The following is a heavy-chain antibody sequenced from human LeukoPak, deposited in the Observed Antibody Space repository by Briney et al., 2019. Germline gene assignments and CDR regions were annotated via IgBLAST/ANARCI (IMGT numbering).Heavy chain of an antibody. CDR2: SYSGGGT. CDR1: GYTVNSNY. CDR3: ARGFRLDT. J-gene: IGHJ5*02. V-gene: IGHV3-66*01. Sequence: PGGSLTLSCAASGYTVNSNYMNWVRQPPSKGLEWVSISYSGGGTYYADSVKGRFTISRDNSKNTVYLEMNSLRVEDTGVYYCARGFRLDTWGQGTLVIVSS.